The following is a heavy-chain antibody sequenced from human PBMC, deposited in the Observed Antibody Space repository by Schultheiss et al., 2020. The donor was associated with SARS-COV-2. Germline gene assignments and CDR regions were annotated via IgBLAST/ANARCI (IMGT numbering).Heavy chain of an antibody. CDR3: ARPIYSSSDRNDY. V-gene: IGHV4-59*08. CDR2: INHSGST. J-gene: IGHJ4*02. CDR1: GGSISSYY. Sequence: SETLSLTCTVSGGSISSYYWSWIRQPPGKGLEWIGEINHSGSTYYNPSLKSRVTISVDTSKNQFSLKLSSVTAADTAVYYCARPIYSSSDRNDYWGQGTLVTVSS. D-gene: IGHD6-13*01.